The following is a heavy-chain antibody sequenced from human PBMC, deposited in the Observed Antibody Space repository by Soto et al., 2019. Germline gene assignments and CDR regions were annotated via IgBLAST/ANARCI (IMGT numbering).Heavy chain of an antibody. CDR3: AGTTSHQWYYMDV. CDR2: TYYRSRWYN. V-gene: IGHV6-1*01. Sequence: SQSLSLTCAISGDSVSSNSAAWNWIRLSPSRGLEWLARTYYRSRWYNDYAVSVRSRITVNPDTSKNQLSLQLTSVTPEDTAVYYCAGTTSHQWYYMDVWGKGTTVPVSS. CDR1: GDSVSSNSAA. D-gene: IGHD1-7*01. J-gene: IGHJ6*03.